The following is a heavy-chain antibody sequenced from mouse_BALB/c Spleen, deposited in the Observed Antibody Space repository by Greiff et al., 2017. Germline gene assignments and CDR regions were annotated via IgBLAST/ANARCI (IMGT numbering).Heavy chain of an antibody. CDR3: ARGTGPYYAMDY. D-gene: IGHD4-1*01. CDR1: GYTFTDYN. Sequence: VQLKQSGPELVKPGASVKISCKASGYTFTDYNMHWVKQSHGKSLEWIGYIYPYNGGTGYNQKFKSKATLTVDNSSSTAYMELRSLTSEDSAVYYCARGTGPYYAMDYWGQGTSVTVSS. V-gene: IGHV1S29*02. CDR2: IYPYNGGT. J-gene: IGHJ4*01.